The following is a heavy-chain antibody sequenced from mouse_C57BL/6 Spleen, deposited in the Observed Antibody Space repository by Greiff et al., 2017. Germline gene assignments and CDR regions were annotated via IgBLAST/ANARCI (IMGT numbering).Heavy chain of an antibody. D-gene: IGHD1-1*01. J-gene: IGHJ4*01. V-gene: IGHV1-22*01. CDR1: GYTFTDYN. CDR2: INPNNGGT. Sequence: EVQLQQSGPELVKPGASVKMSCKASGYTFTDYNMHWVKQSHGKSLEWIGYINPNNGGTSYNQKFKGKATLTVNKSSSTAYMELRSLTSEDSAVYYCARSIHYYGSSYDAMDYWGQGNSVPVSS. CDR3: ARSIHYYGSSYDAMDY.